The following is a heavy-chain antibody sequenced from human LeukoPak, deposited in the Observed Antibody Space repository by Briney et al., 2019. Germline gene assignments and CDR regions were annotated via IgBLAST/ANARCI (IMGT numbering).Heavy chain of an antibody. J-gene: IGHJ4*02. CDR1: GYTFTIYG. V-gene: IGHV1-18*01. CDR3: ARGIIGYYFDY. CDR2: ISAYGNT. Sequence: GASVKVSCKTSGYTFTIYGISWVRQAPGQGLEWMGLISAYGNTNYAQNLQGRVTMTTDTSTSTAYMELRSLRPDDTAVYYCARGIIGYYFDYWGQGTLVTVSS. D-gene: IGHD2-15*01.